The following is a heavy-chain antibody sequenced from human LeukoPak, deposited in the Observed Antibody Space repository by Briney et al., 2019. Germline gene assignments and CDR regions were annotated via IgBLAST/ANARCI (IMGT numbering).Heavy chain of an antibody. CDR2: IYHSGST. CDR3: ARDSEQQPGGIDY. CDR1: GYSISSGYY. J-gene: IGHJ4*02. D-gene: IGHD6-13*01. V-gene: IGHV4-38-2*02. Sequence: SETLSLTCAVSGYSISSGYYWGWIRQPPGKGLEWIGSIYHSGSTYYNPSLKSRVTISVDTSKNQFSLKLSSVTAADTAVYYCARDSEQQPGGIDYWGQGTLVTVSS.